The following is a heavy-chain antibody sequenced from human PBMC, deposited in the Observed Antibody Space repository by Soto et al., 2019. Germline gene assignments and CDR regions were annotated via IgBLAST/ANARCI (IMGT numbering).Heavy chain of an antibody. V-gene: IGHV4-4*02. D-gene: IGHD6-13*01. CDR3: ARARATIAAAAIFDC. J-gene: IGHJ4*02. CDR2: VYRTGST. CDR1: GGSISTSNW. Sequence: QVQLQESGPGLVKPSGTLSLTCAVSGGSISTSNWWSWVRQPPGKGLEWIGEVYRTGSTNYNPSLASRVTVSMDKSKNQFSLKLTSVTAADTAVYYCARARATIAAAAIFDCWGQGTLVTVSS.